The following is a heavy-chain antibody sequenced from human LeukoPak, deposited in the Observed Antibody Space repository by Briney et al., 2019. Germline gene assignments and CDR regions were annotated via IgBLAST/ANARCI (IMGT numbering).Heavy chain of an antibody. CDR1: GYTFTSYD. V-gene: IGHV1-8*01. CDR3: ARGWEWEQWPYYFDY. J-gene: IGHJ4*02. D-gene: IGHD6-19*01. Sequence: ASVTVSCKASGYTFTSYDINWVRQATGQGLEWMGWMNPNSGNTGYAQKFQGRVTMTRNTSISTAYMELSSLRSEDTAVYYCARGWEWEQWPYYFDYWGQGTLVTVSS. CDR2: MNPNSGNT.